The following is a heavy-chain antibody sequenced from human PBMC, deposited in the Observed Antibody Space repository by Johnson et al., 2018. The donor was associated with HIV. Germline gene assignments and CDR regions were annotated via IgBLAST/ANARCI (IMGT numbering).Heavy chain of an antibody. D-gene: IGHD6-13*01. CDR2: ISYDGSNK. Sequence: QVQLVESGGGVVQPGRSLRLSCAASAFTSSSYSMHWVRQAPGKGLEWVAVISYDGSNKYYADSVKGRFTISRDNSKNTLYLQMNSLRAEDTAVYYCVRPAAAGRDDAFDIWGQGTMVTVSS. V-gene: IGHV3-30-3*01. CDR3: VRPAAAGRDDAFDI. CDR1: AFTSSSYS. J-gene: IGHJ3*02.